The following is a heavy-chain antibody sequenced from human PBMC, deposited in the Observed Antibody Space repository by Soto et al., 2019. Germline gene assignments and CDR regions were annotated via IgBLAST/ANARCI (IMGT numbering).Heavy chain of an antibody. CDR3: PTLALGGVVPRPNSYCMDV. D-gene: IGHD3-16*01. CDR1: GGSISSYY. CDR2: IYYSGST. Sequence: SETRSLTCTVSGGSISSYYWSWIRQPPGKGLEWIGYIYYSGSTNYNPSLKSRVTISVETSKKQFSLKLSSVTAADTAVYSCPTLALGGVVPRPNSYCMDVWGQGTTVTVSS. J-gene: IGHJ6*02. V-gene: IGHV4-59*01.